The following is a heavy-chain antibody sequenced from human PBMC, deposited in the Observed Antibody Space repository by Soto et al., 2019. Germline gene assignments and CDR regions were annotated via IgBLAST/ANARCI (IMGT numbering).Heavy chain of an antibody. Sequence: EVQLLESGGGLVQPGGSLRLSCAASGFTFSSYAMSWVRQAPGKGLEWVSAISGSGGSTYYADSVKGRFTISRDNSKNTLYLEMNSLGAEDTAVYCGAKGGACSSGWCMTWRGGDYWGQGTLVTVSS. CDR1: GFTFSSYA. CDR3: AKGGACSSGWCMTWRGGDY. D-gene: IGHD6-19*01. CDR2: ISGSGGST. J-gene: IGHJ4*02. V-gene: IGHV3-23*01.